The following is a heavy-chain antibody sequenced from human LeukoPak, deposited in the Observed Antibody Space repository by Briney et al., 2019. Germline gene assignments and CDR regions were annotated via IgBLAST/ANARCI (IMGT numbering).Heavy chain of an antibody. CDR3: ARHRYYYGSGNSY. D-gene: IGHD3-10*01. Sequence: SETLSLTCTVSGGSISSGGYYWSWIRQHPGKGLEWIGYIYYSGSTYYNPSLKSRATISVDTSKNQFSLKLSSVTTADTAVYYCARHRYYYGSGNSYWGQGTLVSVSS. CDR2: IYYSGST. CDR1: GGSISSGGYY. J-gene: IGHJ4*02. V-gene: IGHV4-39*01.